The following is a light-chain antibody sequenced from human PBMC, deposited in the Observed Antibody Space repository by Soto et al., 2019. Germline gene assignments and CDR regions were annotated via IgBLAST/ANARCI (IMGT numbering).Light chain of an antibody. V-gene: IGLV1-44*01. CDR2: SNN. J-gene: IGLJ7*01. CDR1: SSNIGSNT. Sequence: QSVLTQPPSTSGTPGQRVTISCSGSSSNIGSNTVNWYQQLPGTAPKLLTYSNNQRPSGVHDRFSGSKSGTSASLAISGLQSEDEADYYCATWDDSPNGAVFGGGTQLTVL. CDR3: ATWDDSPNGAV.